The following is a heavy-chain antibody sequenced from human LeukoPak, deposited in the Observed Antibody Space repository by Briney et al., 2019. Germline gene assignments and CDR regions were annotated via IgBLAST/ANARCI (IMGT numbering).Heavy chain of an antibody. CDR1: GFTFSTYE. CDR3: ARRRYSGSSQHFDY. J-gene: IGHJ4*02. V-gene: IGHV3-48*03. CDR2: ISGSGSTI. D-gene: IGHD1-26*01. Sequence: GGSLRLSCAASGFTFSTYEMNWVRQAPGKGLEWASYISGSGSTIKYADSVRGRFTISRDNAKNSLYLQMNSLRAEDTAVYYCARRRYSGSSQHFDYWGQGTLVTVSS.